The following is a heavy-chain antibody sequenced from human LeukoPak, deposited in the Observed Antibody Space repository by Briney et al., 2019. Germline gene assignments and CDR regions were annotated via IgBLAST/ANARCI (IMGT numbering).Heavy chain of an antibody. J-gene: IGHJ6*03. V-gene: IGHV3-21*01. Sequence: NPGRSLRLSRAASGFTFSSYSINWVRPAPRKRLEWGSSIISIGRYIYYAVSVKGRFTISRDNAKNSLYLQMNSLRAEDTAVYYCARVMATKDFYYYMDVWGKGTTVTVSS. CDR1: GFTFSSYS. CDR2: IISIGRYI. D-gene: IGHD5-24*01. CDR3: ARVMATKDFYYYMDV.